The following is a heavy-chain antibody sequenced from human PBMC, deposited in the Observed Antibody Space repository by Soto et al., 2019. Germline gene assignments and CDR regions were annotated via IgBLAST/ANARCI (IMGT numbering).Heavy chain of an antibody. V-gene: IGHV2-26*01. CDR2: IFSNDEK. J-gene: IGHJ5*02. CDR1: GFSLSNARMG. D-gene: IGHD3-22*01. CDR3: ARKYYYDRSGYYYDWFDP. Sequence: QVTLKESGPVLVKPTETLTLTCTVSGFSLSNARMGVSWIRQPPGKALEWLAHIFSNDEKSYSTSLKSRLTISKDTSKSQVVLTMTNMDPVDTSTYYCARKYYYDRSGYYYDWFDPWGQGTLVTVSS.